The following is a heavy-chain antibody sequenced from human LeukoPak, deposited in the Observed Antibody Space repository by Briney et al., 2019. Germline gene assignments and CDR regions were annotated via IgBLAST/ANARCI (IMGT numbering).Heavy chain of an antibody. J-gene: IGHJ4*03. CDR3: ARNNTNGFDF. V-gene: IGHV4-38-2*02. D-gene: IGHD2-8*01. CDR2: IFQSVST. CDR1: GYSISGGYY. Sequence: SETLSLTCTVSGYSISGGYYWGWIRQPPGKGLEWIGTIFQSVSTYYNPSLKSRVTTSVDTSKNQFSLKLSSVTAADTAVYYCARNNTNGFDFWSHGTLDTVSS.